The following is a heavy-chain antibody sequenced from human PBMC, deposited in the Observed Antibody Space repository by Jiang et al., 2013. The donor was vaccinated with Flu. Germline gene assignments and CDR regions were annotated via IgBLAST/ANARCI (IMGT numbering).Heavy chain of an antibody. CDR3: ARDRGYYCARFVHSVHRYNWNYGGYYYYGMDV. Sequence: VRQAPGQGLEWMGIINPSGGSTSYAQKFQGRVTMTRDTSTSTVYMELSSLRSEDTAVYYCARDRGYYCARFVHSVHRYNWNYGGYYYYGMDVWGQGTTVTVSS. V-gene: IGHV1-46*01. J-gene: IGHJ6*02. CDR2: INPSGGST. D-gene: IGHD1-7*01.